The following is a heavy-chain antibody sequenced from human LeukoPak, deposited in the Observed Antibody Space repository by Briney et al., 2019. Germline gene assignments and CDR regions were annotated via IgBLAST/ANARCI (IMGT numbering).Heavy chain of an antibody. CDR1: GFTFSSYA. D-gene: IGHD5-18*01. V-gene: IGHV3-23*01. J-gene: IGHJ4*02. Sequence: PGGSLRLSCAASGFTFSSYAMSWVRQAPGKGLEWVSAISGSGGSTYYADSVKGRFTISRDNSKNTLYLQMNSLRAEDTAVYYCARVKYSYGQGGYWGQGTLVTVSS. CDR3: ARVKYSYGQGGY. CDR2: ISGSGGST.